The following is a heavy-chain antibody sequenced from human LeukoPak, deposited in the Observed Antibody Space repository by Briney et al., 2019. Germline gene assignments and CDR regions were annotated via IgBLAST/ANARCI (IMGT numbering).Heavy chain of an antibody. Sequence: GGTLRLSCAASGFTFSSYAMHWVRQAPGKGLEYVSAISSNGGSTYYADSVKGRFTISRDNSKNTLYLQMGSLRAEDMAVYYCARARGYSYGYYFDYWGQGTLVTVSS. CDR3: ARARGYSYGYYFDY. J-gene: IGHJ4*02. CDR1: GFTFSSYA. D-gene: IGHD5-18*01. CDR2: ISSNGGST. V-gene: IGHV3-64*02.